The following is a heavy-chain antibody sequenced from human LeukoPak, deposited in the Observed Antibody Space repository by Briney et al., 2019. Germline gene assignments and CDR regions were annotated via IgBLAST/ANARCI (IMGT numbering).Heavy chain of an antibody. CDR1: GYTFTGYY. D-gene: IGHD2-2*01. J-gene: IGHJ4*02. CDR2: INPNSGGT. V-gene: IGHV1-2*02. CDR3: ARDLGCSSTSCYLCGVWFYY. Sequence: ASVKVSCKASGYTFTGYYMHWVRQAPGQGLEWMGWINPNSGGTNYAQKFQGRVTMTRDTYISTAYMELSRLRSDDTAAYYCARDLGCSSTSCYLCGVWFYYWGKGNLVTVSS.